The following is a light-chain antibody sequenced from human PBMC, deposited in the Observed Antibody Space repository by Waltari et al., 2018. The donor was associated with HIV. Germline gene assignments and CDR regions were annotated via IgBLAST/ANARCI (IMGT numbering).Light chain of an antibody. J-gene: IGLJ2*01. CDR3: EVWDETRNRVV. V-gene: IGLV3-21*04. Sequence: YVLTQPPSVSVAQGKTATITCEGDRIGTKSVHWYQQKSGQAPQLLIYYDSDRPSGIRGRFSGSNSGSAATLTTSRVEDGDEADYYCEVWDETRNRVVFGGGTKLFAL. CDR1: RIGTKS. CDR2: YDS.